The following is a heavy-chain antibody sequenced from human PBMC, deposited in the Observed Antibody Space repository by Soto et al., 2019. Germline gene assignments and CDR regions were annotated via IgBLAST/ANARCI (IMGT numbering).Heavy chain of an antibody. CDR3: ARGYSSSQYYYYYMDV. D-gene: IGHD6-6*01. J-gene: IGHJ6*03. V-gene: IGHV4-59*08. CDR1: GGSISRYY. Sequence: SETLSLTCTVSGGSISRYYWSGIRQPPGKGLEWIGYIYYSGSTNYNPSLKSRVTISVDTSKNQFSLKLSSVTAADTAVYYCARGYSSSQYYYYYMDVWGKGTTVTVSS. CDR2: IYYSGST.